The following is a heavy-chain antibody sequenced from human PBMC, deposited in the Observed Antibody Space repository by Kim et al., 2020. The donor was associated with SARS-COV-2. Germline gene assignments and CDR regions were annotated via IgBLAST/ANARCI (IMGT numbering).Heavy chain of an antibody. CDR2: IYYSGST. Sequence: SETLSLTCTVSGGSISSYYWSWIRQPPGKGLEWIGYIYYSGSTNYNPSLKSRVTISVDTSKNQFSLRLSSVTAADTAVYYCARSLRFFDPNAFDIWGQGTMVTVSS. D-gene: IGHD3-9*01. V-gene: IGHV4-59*13. CDR3: ARSLRFFDPNAFDI. J-gene: IGHJ3*02. CDR1: GGSISSYY.